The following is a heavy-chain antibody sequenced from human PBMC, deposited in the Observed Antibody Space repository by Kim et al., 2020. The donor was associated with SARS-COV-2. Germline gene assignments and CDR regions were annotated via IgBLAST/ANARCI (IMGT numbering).Heavy chain of an antibody. J-gene: IGHJ5*02. D-gene: IGHD6-13*01. Sequence: SETLSLTCAVYGGSFSGYYWSWIRQPPGKGLEWIGEINHSGSTNYNPSLKSRVTISVDTSKNQFSLKLSSVTAADTAVYYCARGLLWRQQLAPRSPNWFDPWGQGTLVTVSS. V-gene: IGHV4-34*01. CDR2: INHSGST. CDR3: ARGLLWRQQLAPRSPNWFDP. CDR1: GGSFSGYY.